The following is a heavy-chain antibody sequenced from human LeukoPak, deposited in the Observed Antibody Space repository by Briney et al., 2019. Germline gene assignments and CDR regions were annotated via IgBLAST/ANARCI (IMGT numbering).Heavy chain of an antibody. CDR1: EFSVGSNY. Sequence: GGSLRLSCAASEFSVGSNYMTWVRQAPGKGLEWVSLIYSGGSTYYADSVKGRFTISRDNSKNTLYLQMNSLRAEDTAVYYCAKDPQLPYSSGWYPSYFDYWGQGTLVTVSS. J-gene: IGHJ4*02. CDR3: AKDPQLPYSSGWYPSYFDY. V-gene: IGHV3-66*01. CDR2: IYSGGST. D-gene: IGHD6-19*01.